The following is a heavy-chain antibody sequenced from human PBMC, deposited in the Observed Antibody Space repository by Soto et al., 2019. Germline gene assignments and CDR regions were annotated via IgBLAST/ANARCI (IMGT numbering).Heavy chain of an antibody. J-gene: IGHJ6*03. CDR2: INASNGNT. CDR3: ARGMGELPSGARYTQWADYSPHYYYYMDV. D-gene: IGHD1-26*01. V-gene: IGHV1-3*01. CDR1: GYTFTSYA. Sequence: ASVKVSCKASGYTFTSYAMHWVRQAPGQRLEWMGWINASNGNTKYSQKFQGRVTITRDTSASTAYMELSSLRSEDTAVYYCARGMGELPSGARYTQWADYSPHYYYYMDVWGKGTTVTVSS.